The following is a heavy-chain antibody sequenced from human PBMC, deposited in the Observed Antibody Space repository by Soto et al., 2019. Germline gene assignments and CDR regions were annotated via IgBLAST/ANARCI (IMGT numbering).Heavy chain of an antibody. D-gene: IGHD1-1*01. Sequence: HPGGSLRLSCAASGFTFNMYAMSWVRQAPGKGLEWVSGIGGSGTNTYYADFVKGRFTISRDNSKNTLYLQMDSLRAEDTAIYYCARTITGYFWAGAYWGQGTLVTVS. CDR2: IGGSGTNT. V-gene: IGHV3-23*01. CDR3: ARTITGYFWAGAY. CDR1: GFTFNMYA. J-gene: IGHJ4*02.